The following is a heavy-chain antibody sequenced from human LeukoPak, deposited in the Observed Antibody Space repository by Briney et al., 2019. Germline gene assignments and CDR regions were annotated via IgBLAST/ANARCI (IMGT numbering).Heavy chain of an antibody. D-gene: IGHD4-11*01. CDR3: ARDRSPLYSNYRGYYFDH. CDR1: GFTFSSYW. V-gene: IGHV3-7*01. J-gene: IGHJ4*02. Sequence: PGGSLRLSCAASGFTFSSYWMSWVRQAPGKGLEWVANIKQDGSEKYYVDSVKGRFTISRDNAKNSLYLQMNSLRAEDTAVYYCARDRSPLYSNYRGYYFDHWGQGTLVTVSS. CDR2: IKQDGSEK.